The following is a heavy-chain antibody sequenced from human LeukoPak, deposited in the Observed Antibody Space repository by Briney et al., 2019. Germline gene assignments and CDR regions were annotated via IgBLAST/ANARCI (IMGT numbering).Heavy chain of an antibody. D-gene: IGHD6-6*01. Sequence: PSETLSLTCTVSGGSISSYYWSWIRQPAGKGLEWIGRIYTSGRTKYNPSLKSRVTMSEDTSKNQFSLKLISVTAADTAVYYCARGLVSGEQRLAARVYYYYYMDVWGKGTTDTVSS. J-gene: IGHJ6*03. CDR1: GGSISSYY. CDR3: ARGLVSGEQRLAARVYYYYYMDV. CDR2: IYTSGRT. V-gene: IGHV4-4*07.